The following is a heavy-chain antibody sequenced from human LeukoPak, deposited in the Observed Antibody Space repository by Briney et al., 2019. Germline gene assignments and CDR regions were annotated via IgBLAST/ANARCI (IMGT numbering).Heavy chain of an antibody. Sequence: PGGSLRLSCAASGFTFSSYGMHWVRQAPGKGLEWVAFIRYDGSNKYYADSVKGRFTISRDNSKNTLYLQMNSLRAEDTAVYYCAKDQWSSSWELIDYWGQGTLVTVSS. CDR2: IRYDGSNK. J-gene: IGHJ4*02. V-gene: IGHV3-30*02. D-gene: IGHD6-13*01. CDR1: GFTFSSYG. CDR3: AKDQWSSSWELIDY.